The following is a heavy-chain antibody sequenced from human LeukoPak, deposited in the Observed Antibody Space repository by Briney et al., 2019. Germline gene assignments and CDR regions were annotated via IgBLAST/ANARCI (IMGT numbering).Heavy chain of an antibody. D-gene: IGHD6-19*01. J-gene: IGHJ4*02. CDR3: AKSPQWLVPYYFDY. Sequence: GGSLRLSCAASGFTFISYWMSWVRQAPGKGLEWVANIKQDGSEKYYVDSVKGRFTISRDNAKNSLYLQMNSLRAEDTAVYYCAKSPQWLVPYYFDYWGQGTLVTVSS. V-gene: IGHV3-7*01. CDR2: IKQDGSEK. CDR1: GFTFISYW.